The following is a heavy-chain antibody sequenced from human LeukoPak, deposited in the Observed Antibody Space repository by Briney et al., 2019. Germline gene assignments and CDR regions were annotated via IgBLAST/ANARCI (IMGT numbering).Heavy chain of an antibody. CDR3: ARGFLDFDS. D-gene: IGHD3-3*01. CDR2: IWYDGSNT. J-gene: IGHJ4*02. V-gene: IGHV3-33*08. Sequence: QAGGSLRLSCAASGFTFSSFGMHWVRQAPGKGLEWVALIWYDGSNTYYADSVKGRFTISRDDSKNTVYLQMNSLRVEDTALYYCARGFLDFDSWGQGTLVIVSS. CDR1: GFTFSSFG.